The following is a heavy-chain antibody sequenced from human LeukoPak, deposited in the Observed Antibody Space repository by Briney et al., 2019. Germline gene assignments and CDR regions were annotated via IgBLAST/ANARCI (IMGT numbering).Heavy chain of an antibody. CDR3: AKDQTGSNPNNWFDP. V-gene: IGHV3-23*01. CDR1: GFTFSSYA. Sequence: PGGSLRLSCAASGFTFSSYAMSWVRQAPGKGLEWVSAISGSGGSTYYADSVKGRFTISRDNSKNTLYLQMNSLRAEDSAVYYCAKDQTGSNPNNWFDPWGQGTLVTVSS. J-gene: IGHJ5*02. CDR2: ISGSGGST. D-gene: IGHD4-11*01.